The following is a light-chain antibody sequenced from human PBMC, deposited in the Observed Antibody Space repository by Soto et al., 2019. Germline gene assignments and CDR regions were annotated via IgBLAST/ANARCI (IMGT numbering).Light chain of an antibody. J-gene: IGKJ4*01. CDR2: GAS. V-gene: IGKV3-15*01. CDR1: QSVSSK. CDR3: QQYNNWPLT. Sequence: EILMTQSPATLSVSPGERATLSCRASQSVSSKLAWYQQKPGQAPRLLIYGASTGATGIPARFSGSGSGTEFTLTISSLQSEDFAVYYCQQYNNWPLTFGGGTKVDIK.